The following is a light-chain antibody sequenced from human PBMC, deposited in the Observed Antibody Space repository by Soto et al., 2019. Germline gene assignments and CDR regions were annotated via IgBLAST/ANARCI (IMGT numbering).Light chain of an antibody. CDR3: QQYDNWPLT. V-gene: IGKV3-15*01. CDR1: QGVSSN. Sequence: EIVLAQSPATLSLSPGERATLSCRASQGVSSNLAWYQQKPGQAPRFLIYGASTRATGIPARFSGSGSGTEFTLTISSLQSEDFAVYYCQQYDNWPLTFGGGTKVDIK. J-gene: IGKJ4*01. CDR2: GAS.